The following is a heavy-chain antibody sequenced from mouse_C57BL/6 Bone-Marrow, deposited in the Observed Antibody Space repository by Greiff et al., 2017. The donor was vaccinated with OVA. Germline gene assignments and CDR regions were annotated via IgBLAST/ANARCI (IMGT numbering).Heavy chain of an antibody. Sequence: EVHLVESGGDLVKPGGSLKLSCAASGFTFSSYGMSWVRQTPDKRLEWVATISSGGSYTYYPDSVKGRFTISRDNAKNTLYLQMSSLKSEDTAMYYCARHEGSNYFFYAMDYWGQGTSVTVSS. J-gene: IGHJ4*01. CDR1: GFTFSSYG. V-gene: IGHV5-6*01. CDR2: ISSGGSYT. D-gene: IGHD2-5*01. CDR3: ARHEGSNYFFYAMDY.